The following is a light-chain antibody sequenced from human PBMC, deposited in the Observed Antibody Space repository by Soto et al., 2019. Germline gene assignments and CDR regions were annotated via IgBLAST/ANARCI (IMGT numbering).Light chain of an antibody. CDR1: SSDIDAYNY. Sequence: QSVLTQPASVSGSPGQSITISCTGTSSDIDAYNYVSWYQQHPGKAPKLMIYDVSNRPSGISNRFSGSKSGNTASLTITGLQAEDEADYDCGSYTTSSNYVFGTGTKGTVL. CDR2: DVS. V-gene: IGLV2-14*01. J-gene: IGLJ1*01. CDR3: GSYTTSSNYV.